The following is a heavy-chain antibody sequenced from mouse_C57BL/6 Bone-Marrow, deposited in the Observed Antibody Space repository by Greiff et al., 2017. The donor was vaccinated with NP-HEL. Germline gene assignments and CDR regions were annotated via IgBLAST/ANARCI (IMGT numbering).Heavy chain of an antibody. CDR2: INPNNGGT. J-gene: IGHJ4*01. Sequence: VQLKESGPELVKPGASVKIPCKASGYTFTDYNMDWVKQSHGKSLEWIGDINPNNGGTIYNQKFKGKATLTVDKSSSTAYMERRSLTSEDTAVYYCARGSGSSYDYAMDYWGQGTSVTVSS. CDR3: ARGSGSSYDYAMDY. V-gene: IGHV1-18*01. D-gene: IGHD1-1*01. CDR1: GYTFTDYN.